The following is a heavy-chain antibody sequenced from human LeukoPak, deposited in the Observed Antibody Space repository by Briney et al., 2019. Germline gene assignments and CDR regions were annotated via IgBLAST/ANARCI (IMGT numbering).Heavy chain of an antibody. Sequence: GGSLRLSCTASGFTFSGSAIHWVRQASGKGLEWVGRIRSKANSYATAYAASVKGRLTISRDDSKNTAYLQMNSLKAEDTAVYYCTRLKYYYYYMDVWGKGTTVTVSS. V-gene: IGHV3-73*01. J-gene: IGHJ6*03. CDR2: IRSKANSYAT. CDR3: TRLKYYYYYMDV. CDR1: GFTFSGSA.